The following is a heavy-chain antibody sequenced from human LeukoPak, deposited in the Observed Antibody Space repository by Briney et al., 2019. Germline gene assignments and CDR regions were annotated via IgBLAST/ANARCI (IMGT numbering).Heavy chain of an antibody. Sequence: GGSLRLSCAASGFIFSNYGMCWVRQAPGKGLEWVAFIENDGSNKYYADSVRGRFTISRDNSRNTLYMQMNRLRVEDTAVYYCAKDPARGQLGIFDYWGQGVLVTVSS. D-gene: IGHD6-6*01. CDR3: AKDPARGQLGIFDY. V-gene: IGHV3-30*02. J-gene: IGHJ4*02. CDR2: IENDGSNK. CDR1: GFIFSNYG.